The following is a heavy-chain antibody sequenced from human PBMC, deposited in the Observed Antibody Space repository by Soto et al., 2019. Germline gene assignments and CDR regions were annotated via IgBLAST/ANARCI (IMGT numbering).Heavy chain of an antibody. CDR3: AKGSYSGVYSDFDY. CDR2: ISYDGTKK. Sequence: VGSLRLSCAASGFSFSSYDMYWVRQAPGKGLEWVAAISYDGTKKYYADSVKGRFTLSRDNSKNTLYLQMNSLRAGDTAVYYCAKGSYSGVYSDFDYWGQGSLVTVSS. D-gene: IGHD1-26*01. J-gene: IGHJ4*02. CDR1: GFSFSSYD. V-gene: IGHV3-30*18.